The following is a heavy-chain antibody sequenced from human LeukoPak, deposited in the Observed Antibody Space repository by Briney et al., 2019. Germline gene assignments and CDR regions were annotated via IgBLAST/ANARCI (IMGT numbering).Heavy chain of an antibody. V-gene: IGHV3-74*01. D-gene: IGHD6-6*01. CDR2: INSDGSTT. CDR1: GFTFSSYW. Sequence: PGGSLRLSCAASGFTFSSYWIHWVRQAPGKGLAWVSIINSDGSTTNYADSVKGRFTISRDNAKNTLYLQFKSLRPEYTAVYYCARDYSSWFDYWGQGTLVTVSS. CDR3: ARDYSSWFDY. J-gene: IGHJ4*02.